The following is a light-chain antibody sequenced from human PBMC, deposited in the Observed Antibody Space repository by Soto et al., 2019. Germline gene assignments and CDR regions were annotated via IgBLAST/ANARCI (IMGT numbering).Light chain of an antibody. V-gene: IGLV2-11*01. CDR2: DVS. J-gene: IGLJ1*01. CDR1: SSDVGGYNY. Sequence: SALAQPASVSGSPGQSITISCTGTSSDVGGYNYVSWYQLHPGKAPKLIIYDVSERPAGVPDRFSGSKSGNTASLTISGLQAEDEADYSCCSFAGSYTYVFGGGTKVTVL. CDR3: CSFAGSYTYV.